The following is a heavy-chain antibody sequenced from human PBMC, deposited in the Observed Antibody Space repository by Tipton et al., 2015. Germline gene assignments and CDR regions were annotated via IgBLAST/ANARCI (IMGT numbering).Heavy chain of an antibody. J-gene: IGHJ4*02. Sequence: TLSLTCFVSGSSVGSGNYYWSWIRQPPGKGLEWIGEIHHGGSTNYNPSLKSRVTMSVDTSKNQFSLHLSSVTAADTAVYYCAREVWYNDSTGYDYWGQGTLVTVSS. V-gene: IGHV4-61*01. CDR3: AREVWYNDSTGYDY. CDR1: GSSVGSGNYY. D-gene: IGHD3-22*01. CDR2: IHHGGST.